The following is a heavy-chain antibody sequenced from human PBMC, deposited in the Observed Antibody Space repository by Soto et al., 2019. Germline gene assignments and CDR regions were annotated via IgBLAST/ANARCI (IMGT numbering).Heavy chain of an antibody. Sequence: QVQLVQSGAEVKKPGASVKVSCKASGYDFSSYGISWVRQAPGQGLEWMGWISASNGNRDYAQQFQGRVTMTSDTYRTTAYMELRSLRSDDTAVYYCVRDPQRNDYWGQGPLVNVSS. CDR1: GYDFSSYG. V-gene: IGHV1-18*04. J-gene: IGHJ4*02. CDR2: ISASNGNR. CDR3: VRDPQRNDY.